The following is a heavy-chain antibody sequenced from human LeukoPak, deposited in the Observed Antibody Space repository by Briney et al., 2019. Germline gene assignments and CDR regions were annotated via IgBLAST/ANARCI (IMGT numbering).Heavy chain of an antibody. J-gene: IGHJ5*02. CDR1: GDSVSSAAYY. V-gene: IGHV4-31*03. Sequence: PSQTLSLTCTVSGDSVSSAAYYWSWIRQHPGKGLEWIVHIYYSGTTYFNPSLKSRVTISVDTSKNQFSLKLTSVTAADTAVYYCARAYYYDSSGYSGASNWLHPWGQGTLVTVSS. D-gene: IGHD3-22*01. CDR3: ARAYYYDSSGYSGASNWLHP. CDR2: IYYSGTT.